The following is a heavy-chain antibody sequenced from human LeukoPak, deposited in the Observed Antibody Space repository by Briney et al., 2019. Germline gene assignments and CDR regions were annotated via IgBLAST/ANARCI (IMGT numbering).Heavy chain of an antibody. V-gene: IGHV4-39*07. D-gene: IGHD3-22*01. CDR3: AREGPKKEYYDSSGSNPWGD. J-gene: IGHJ4*02. CDR2: IDNSGNM. CDR1: GGSFSSSSIY. Sequence: SETLSLTCIVSGGSFSSSSIYWGWIRQPPGKGLECIGSIDNSGNMYYNPSLKSRVAISVDTSKKQFSLELSSVTAADTAIYYRAREGPKKEYYDSSGSNPWGDWGQGTLVTVSS.